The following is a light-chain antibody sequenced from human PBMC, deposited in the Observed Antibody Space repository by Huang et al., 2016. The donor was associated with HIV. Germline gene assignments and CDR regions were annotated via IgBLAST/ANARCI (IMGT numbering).Light chain of an antibody. CDR3: QQYGSSPPRFT. Sequence: EIVLTQSPGTLSLSPGERATLSCRASQSVSSSYLAWYQQKPGQAPRLLIYGSSSRATGSPDRFSGRGSGTDFTLTISRLEPEDFAVYYCQQYGSSPPRFTFGPGTKVDIK. J-gene: IGKJ3*01. V-gene: IGKV3-20*01. CDR2: GSS. CDR1: QSVSSSY.